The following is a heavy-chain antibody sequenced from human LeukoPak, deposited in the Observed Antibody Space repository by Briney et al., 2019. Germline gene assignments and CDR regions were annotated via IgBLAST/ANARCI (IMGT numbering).Heavy chain of an antibody. V-gene: IGHV1-2*02. Sequence: ASVKVSFKASGYTFTRYYMHWVRQAPGQGLEWMGWINPNSGGTNYAQKFQGRVTMTRDTSISTAYMELSRLRSDDTAVYYCARVGVRGVIILGRRYYFDYWGQGTLVTVSS. CDR1: GYTFTRYY. CDR2: INPNSGGT. D-gene: IGHD3-10*01. CDR3: ARVGVRGVIILGRRYYFDY. J-gene: IGHJ4*02.